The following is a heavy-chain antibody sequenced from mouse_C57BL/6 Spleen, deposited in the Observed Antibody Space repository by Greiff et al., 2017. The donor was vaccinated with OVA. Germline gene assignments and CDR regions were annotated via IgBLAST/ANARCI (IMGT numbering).Heavy chain of an antibody. V-gene: IGHV5-17*01. CDR3: ARESYYDYDEGVAMDY. Sequence: EVHLVESGGGLVKPGGSLKLSCAASGFTFSDYGMHWVRQAPEKGLEWVAYISSGSSTIYYADTLKGRFTISRDNAKNTLFLQMTSLRSEDTAMYYCARESYYDYDEGVAMDYWGQGTSVTVSS. CDR2: ISSGSSTI. D-gene: IGHD2-4*01. J-gene: IGHJ4*01. CDR1: GFTFSDYG.